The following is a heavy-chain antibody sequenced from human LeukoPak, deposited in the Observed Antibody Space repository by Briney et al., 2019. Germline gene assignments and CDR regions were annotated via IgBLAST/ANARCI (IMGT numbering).Heavy chain of an antibody. V-gene: IGHV3-23*01. D-gene: IGHD6-13*01. CDR3: ARLLEFSSSWYLFQSKYYFDY. CDR1: GFTFSSYG. CDR2: ISGSGDST. Sequence: GGSLRLSCAASGFTFSSYGMHWVRQAPGKGLEWVSGISGSGDSTYYADSVKGRLTISRDNSKKTLYLQMNSLRAEDTAVYYCARLLEFSSSWYLFQSKYYFDYWGQGTLVTVSS. J-gene: IGHJ4*02.